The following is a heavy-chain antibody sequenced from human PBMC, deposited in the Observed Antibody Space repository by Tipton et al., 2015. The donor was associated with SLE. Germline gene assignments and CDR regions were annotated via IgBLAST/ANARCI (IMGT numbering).Heavy chain of an antibody. CDR2: IYYSGST. CDR1: GGSISSHY. D-gene: IGHD3-22*01. V-gene: IGHV4-59*11. Sequence: LRLSCTVSGGSISSHYWSWIRQPPGKGLEWIGYIYYSGSTNYNPSLKSRVTISVDTSKNQFSLKLSSVTAADTAVYYCARIGSYYYDSSGYWVDYWGQGTLVTVSS. CDR3: ARIGSYYYDSSGYWVDY. J-gene: IGHJ4*02.